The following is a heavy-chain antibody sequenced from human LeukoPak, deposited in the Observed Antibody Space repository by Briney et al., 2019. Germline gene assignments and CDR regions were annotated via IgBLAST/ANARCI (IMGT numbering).Heavy chain of an antibody. CDR2: IIPIFGTA. J-gene: IGHJ4*02. CDR3: AMDYYGSGSLDY. CDR1: GGTFSSYA. V-gene: IGHV1-69*13. Sequence: SVKVSCKASGGTFSSYAISWERQAPGQGLEWMGGIIPIFGTANYAQKFQGRVTITADESTSTAYMELSSLRSEDTAVYYCAMDYYGSGSLDYWGQGTLVTVSS. D-gene: IGHD3-10*01.